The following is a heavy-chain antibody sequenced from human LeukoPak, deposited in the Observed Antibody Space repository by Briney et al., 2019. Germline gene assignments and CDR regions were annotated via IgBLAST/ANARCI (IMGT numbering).Heavy chain of an antibody. CDR2: ISAYNGNT. V-gene: IGHV1-18*04. J-gene: IGHJ6*02. D-gene: IGHD3-22*01. CDR1: GYTFTSYG. Sequence: ASVKVSCKASGYTFTSYGISWVRQAPGQGLEWMGWISAYNGNTNYAQKLQGRVTMTTDTSTSTAYMELRSLRSDDTAVYYCARDPLLVIGNFDYYHYGMDVWGQGTTVTVSS. CDR3: ARDPLLVIGNFDYYHYGMDV.